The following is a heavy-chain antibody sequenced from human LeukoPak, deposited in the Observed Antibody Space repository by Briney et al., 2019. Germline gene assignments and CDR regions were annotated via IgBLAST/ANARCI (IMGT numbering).Heavy chain of an antibody. CDR3: LVILTEPTSPSPDGLDI. CDR1: GFTFSRDW. Sequence: GGSLRLSCAASGFTFSRDWIHWVRQVPGKGLVWVSRIDSDDGSTSYADSVKGRFTISRDNAKKTLYLQMYSLRVEDTAVYYCLVILTEPTSPSPDGLDIWGQGTMVTVSS. J-gene: IGHJ3*02. V-gene: IGHV3-74*01. CDR2: IDSDDGST. D-gene: IGHD2-15*01.